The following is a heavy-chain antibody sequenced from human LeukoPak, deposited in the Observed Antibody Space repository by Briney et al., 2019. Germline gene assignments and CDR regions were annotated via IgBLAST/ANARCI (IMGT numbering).Heavy chain of an antibody. Sequence: GRSLRLSCAASGFSFRSYAMHWVHQAPGKGLEWVAFTSYDGSDRKYADSVKGRFTISRDNSKNTLYLQMNSLRAEDTAVYYCVRGPDYYESTNYVGFDYWGQGSLVTVSS. D-gene: IGHD3-22*01. J-gene: IGHJ4*02. V-gene: IGHV3-30*03. CDR1: GFSFRSYA. CDR3: VRGPDYYESTNYVGFDY. CDR2: TSYDGSDR.